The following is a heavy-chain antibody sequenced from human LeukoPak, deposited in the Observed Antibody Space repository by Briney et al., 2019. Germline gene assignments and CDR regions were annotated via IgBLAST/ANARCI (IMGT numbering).Heavy chain of an antibody. D-gene: IGHD1-26*01. CDR3: ATGTSGSYYVGIVRLIDY. J-gene: IGHJ4*02. CDR1: GYTLTELP. Sequence: ASVKVSCKVSGYTLTELPIHWVRQAPGKGLEGMGGFDPDDGETVYAQMFQGRVTMTEDTSSDTASMELSSLRSEDTAVYYCATGTSGSYYVGIVRLIDYWGQGTLVTVSS. CDR2: FDPDDGET. V-gene: IGHV1-24*01.